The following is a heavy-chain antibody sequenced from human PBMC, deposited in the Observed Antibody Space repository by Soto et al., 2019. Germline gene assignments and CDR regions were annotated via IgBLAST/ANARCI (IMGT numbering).Heavy chain of an antibody. CDR1: GASISSGDYF. CDR2: IYDSGSS. CDR3: AREKGYISGPKNFDY. Sequence: SETLSLTCTVSGASISSGDYFWSWIRQSPGKGLEWIGYIYDSGSSYYNPSLKSRVTMSVDTSKNQFSLKLSPVTAADTAVYYCAREKGYISGPKNFDYWGQGTLVTVSS. V-gene: IGHV4-30-4*01. J-gene: IGHJ4*02. D-gene: IGHD5-12*01.